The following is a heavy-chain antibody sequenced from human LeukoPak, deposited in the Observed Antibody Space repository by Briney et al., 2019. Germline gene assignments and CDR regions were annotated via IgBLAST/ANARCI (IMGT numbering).Heavy chain of an antibody. CDR1: GFAINNYV. J-gene: IGHJ4*02. D-gene: IGHD4-17*01. CDR2: ITGSGINT. Sequence: GESLRLSCAASGFAINNYVMSWVRQAPGKGLQSVAVITGSGINTYYADSVKGRFTISRDTSKNTLYLQMSSLRAEDTATYYCAKGATYDYSEYYEDFWGQGTLVTVSS. V-gene: IGHV3-23*01. CDR3: AKGATYDYSEYYEDF.